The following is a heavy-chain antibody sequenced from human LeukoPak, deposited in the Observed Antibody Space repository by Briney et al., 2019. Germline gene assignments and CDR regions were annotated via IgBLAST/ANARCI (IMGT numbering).Heavy chain of an antibody. J-gene: IGHJ6*03. Sequence: GASVKVSCKASGYTFTGYYMHWVRQAPGQGLEWMGRINPNSGGTNYAQKFQGRVTMTRDTSISTAYMELSRLRSDDTAVYYCARETSRTYYYMDVWGKGTTVTVSS. CDR3: ARETSRTYYYMDV. D-gene: IGHD2-2*01. V-gene: IGHV1-2*06. CDR2: INPNSGGT. CDR1: GYTFTGYY.